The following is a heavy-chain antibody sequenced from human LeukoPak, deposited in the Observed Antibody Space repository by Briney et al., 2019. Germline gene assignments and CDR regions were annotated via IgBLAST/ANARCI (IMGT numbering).Heavy chain of an antibody. CDR2: ISSSSSSYI. D-gene: IGHD3-3*01. J-gene: IGHJ4*02. CDR3: AKDRGDVLRFLEWLVVY. Sequence: GGSLRLSCAASGFTFSSYSMNWVRQAPGKGLEWVSSISSSSSSYIYYADSVKGRFTISRDNSKNTLYLQMNSLRAVDTAVYYCAKDRGDVLRFLEWLVVYWGQGTLVTVSS. CDR1: GFTFSSYS. V-gene: IGHV3-21*04.